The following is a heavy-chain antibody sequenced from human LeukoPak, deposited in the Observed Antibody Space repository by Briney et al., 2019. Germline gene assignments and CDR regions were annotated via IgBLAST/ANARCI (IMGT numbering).Heavy chain of an antibody. Sequence: SETLSLTCTVAGGSISGYYWSWIRQSAGRGLEAIACISTSCKINYNPSLKSRDTMSIDTSKHQFPLKLSSVTAAAPAVYYCARLYCTNGVCYRSVGHFDYWGQGTLVTVSS. CDR3: ARLYCTNGVCYRSVGHFDY. D-gene: IGHD2-8*01. V-gene: IGHV4-4*07. CDR2: ISTSCKI. CDR1: GGSISGYY. J-gene: IGHJ4*02.